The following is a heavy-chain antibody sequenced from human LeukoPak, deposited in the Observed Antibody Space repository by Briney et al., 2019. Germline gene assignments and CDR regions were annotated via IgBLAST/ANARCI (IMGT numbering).Heavy chain of an antibody. CDR2: IYHSGST. J-gene: IGHJ5*02. D-gene: IGHD3-10*01. CDR3: ARDPMDDNWFDP. Sequence: SETLSLTYAVSGGSISSGGYSWSWIRQPPGTGLEWIGYIYHSGSTYYNPSLKSRVTISVDRSKNQFSLKLNSVTAADTAVYYCARDPMDDNWFDPWGQGTLVTVSS. CDR1: GGSISSGGYS. V-gene: IGHV4-30-2*01.